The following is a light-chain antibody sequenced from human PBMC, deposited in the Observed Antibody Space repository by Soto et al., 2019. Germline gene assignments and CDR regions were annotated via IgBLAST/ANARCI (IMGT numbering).Light chain of an antibody. J-gene: IGKJ1*01. Sequence: IHRTHGASVLSESLGGRRIITCPSSHNINTWLAWYQQKPGQVPKLLIYKASNLESGVPSRFSGSGSGTEFTLTISRLQPDDFATYYCQQFHIYSTFGQGTKVDIK. V-gene: IGKV1-5*03. CDR2: KAS. CDR1: HNINTW. CDR3: QQFHIYST.